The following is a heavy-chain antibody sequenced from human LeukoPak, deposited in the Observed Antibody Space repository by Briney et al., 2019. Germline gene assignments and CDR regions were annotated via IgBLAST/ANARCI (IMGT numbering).Heavy chain of an antibody. CDR2: ISSSSSYI. CDR3: ARDSEPDFWSGYYCLDY. J-gene: IGHJ4*02. V-gene: IGHV3-21*01. CDR1: GFTFSSYS. Sequence: PGGSLRLSCAASGFTFSSYSMNWVRQAPGKGLEWVSSISSSSSYIYYADSVKGRFTISRDNAKNSLYLQMNSLRAEDTAVYYCARDSEPDFWSGYYCLDYWGRGTLVTVSS. D-gene: IGHD3-3*01.